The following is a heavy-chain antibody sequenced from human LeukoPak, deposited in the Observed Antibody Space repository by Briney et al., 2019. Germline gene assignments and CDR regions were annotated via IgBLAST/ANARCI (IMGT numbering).Heavy chain of an antibody. Sequence: ASVKVSCKASGGTFSSYAINWVRQAPGQGLEWMGGIIPIFGTTNYAQKFQGRVTITADESTSTAYMELSSLRSEDTAVYYCASPARPYYYDSSGYDYYGMDVWGQGTTVTVSS. CDR3: ASPARPYYYDSSGYDYYGMDV. CDR2: IIPIFGTT. D-gene: IGHD3-22*01. J-gene: IGHJ6*02. V-gene: IGHV1-69*13. CDR1: GGTFSSYA.